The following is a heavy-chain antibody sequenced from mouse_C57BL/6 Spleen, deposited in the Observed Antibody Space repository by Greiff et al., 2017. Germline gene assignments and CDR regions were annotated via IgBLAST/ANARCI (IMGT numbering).Heavy chain of an antibody. CDR3: ARDPYGSSYGGWYFDV. Sequence: VQLQQSGPELVKPGASVKISCKASGYSFTGYYMNWVKQSPEKSLEWIGEINPSTGGTTYNQKFKAKATLTVDKSSSTAYMQLKSLTSEDSAVYYCARDPYGSSYGGWYFDVWGTGTTVTVSS. CDR1: GYSFTGYY. D-gene: IGHD1-1*01. CDR2: INPSTGGT. J-gene: IGHJ1*03. V-gene: IGHV1-42*01.